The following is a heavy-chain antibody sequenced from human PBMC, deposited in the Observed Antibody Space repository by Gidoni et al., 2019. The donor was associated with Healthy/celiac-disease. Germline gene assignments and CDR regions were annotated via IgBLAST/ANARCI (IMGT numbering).Heavy chain of an antibody. CDR1: GGTFSSYA. Sequence: QVQLVQSGAEVKKPGSSVKVSCKASGGTFSSYAISWVRQAPGQGLEWMGGIIPIFGTANYAQKFQGRVTITADESTSTAYMELSSLRSEDTAVYYCARVPTVTTYYYYYGMDVWGQGTTVTVSS. CDR2: IIPIFGTA. D-gene: IGHD4-17*01. V-gene: IGHV1-69*01. CDR3: ARVPTVTTYYYYYGMDV. J-gene: IGHJ6*02.